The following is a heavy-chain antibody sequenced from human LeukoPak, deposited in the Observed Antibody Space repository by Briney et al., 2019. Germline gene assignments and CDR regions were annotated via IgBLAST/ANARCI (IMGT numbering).Heavy chain of an antibody. Sequence: GGSLRLSCAASGFTVSSNYMSWVRQAPGKGLEWVSVIYSGGSTYYADSVKGRFTISRDNSKNTLYLQMNSLRAEDTAVYYCARGTPYKTGRYYYGMDVWGQGTTVTVSS. D-gene: IGHD5-24*01. CDR3: ARGTPYKTGRYYYGMDV. V-gene: IGHV3-53*01. CDR1: GFTVSSNY. CDR2: IYSGGST. J-gene: IGHJ6*02.